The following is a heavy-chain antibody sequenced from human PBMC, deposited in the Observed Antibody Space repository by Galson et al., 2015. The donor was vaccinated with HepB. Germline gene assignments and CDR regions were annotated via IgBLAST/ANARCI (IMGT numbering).Heavy chain of an antibody. CDR1: GFTFSPYW. Sequence: LRLSCAASGFTFSPYWMHWVRQVPGKGLVWVSRINADGSSTTYADSVKGRFTISRDNAKNTLYLEMNSLRAEDTGVYYCVRDGDFGDYALDYWGPGILVTVSS. J-gene: IGHJ4*02. CDR3: VRDGDFGDYALDY. D-gene: IGHD4-17*01. CDR2: INADGSST. V-gene: IGHV3-74*01.